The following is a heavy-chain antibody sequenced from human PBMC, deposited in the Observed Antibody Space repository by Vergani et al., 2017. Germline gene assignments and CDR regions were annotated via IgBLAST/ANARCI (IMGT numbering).Heavy chain of an antibody. Sequence: VQLVESGGGVVQPGRSLRLSCAASGFTFSSYGMHWVRQAPGKGLEWVSGISGSGGSTYYADSVKGRFTISRDNSKNTLYLQMNSLRAEDTAVYYCAKGELYSYYYYMDVWGKGTTVTVSS. D-gene: IGHD3-10*01. CDR2: ISGSGGST. J-gene: IGHJ6*03. CDR3: AKGELYSYYYYMDV. V-gene: IGHV3-23*04. CDR1: GFTFSSYG.